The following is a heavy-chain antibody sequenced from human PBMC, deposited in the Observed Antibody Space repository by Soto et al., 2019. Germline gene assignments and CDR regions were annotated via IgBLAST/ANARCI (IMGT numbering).Heavy chain of an antibody. V-gene: IGHV3-15*01. CDR1: GFTFSNAW. Sequence: EVQLVESGGGLVKPGGSLRLSCAASGFTFSNAWMSWVRQAPGKGLEWVGRIKSKTDGGTTDYAAPVKGRFTISRDDSKNTLYLQMNSLKTEDTAVYCCTTGHLVPAAWNYYYYMDVWGKGTTVTVSS. D-gene: IGHD2-2*01. J-gene: IGHJ6*03. CDR3: TTGHLVPAAWNYYYYMDV. CDR2: IKSKTDGGTT.